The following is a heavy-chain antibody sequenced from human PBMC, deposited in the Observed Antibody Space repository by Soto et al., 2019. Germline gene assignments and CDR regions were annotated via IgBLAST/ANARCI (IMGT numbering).Heavy chain of an antibody. V-gene: IGHV4-61*01. Sequence: PETLFHTSTVSGGLPSSGSYHWCWIRHPPGKGLEWIWYIYYSGSTNYNPSLMSRVTISVDTSKNQFSLKLSSVTAADTAVYYCVFFGYGDRCYLYSSPTQRTSDL. CDR3: VFFGYGDRCYLYSSPTQRTSDL. D-gene: IGHD4-17*01. CDR2: IYYSGST. CDR1: GGLPSSGSYH. J-gene: IGHJ2*01.